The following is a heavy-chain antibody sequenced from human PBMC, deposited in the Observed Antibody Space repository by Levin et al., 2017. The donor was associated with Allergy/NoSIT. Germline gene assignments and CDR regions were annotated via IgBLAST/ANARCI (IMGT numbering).Heavy chain of an antibody. V-gene: IGHV3-23*01. CDR1: IFTFSSYS. D-gene: IGHD3-22*01. CDR3: AKEGHYYDSSGYYNENYFDQ. CDR2: ITSSGGGA. Sequence: PGGSLRLSCAASIFTFSSYSMTWVRQAPGKGLEWVSAITSSGGGAYYADSIKGRFTISRDNSKNTLFLQMNSLRGEDTAIYYCAKEGHYYDSSGYYNENYFDQWGQGTLVTVSS. J-gene: IGHJ4*02.